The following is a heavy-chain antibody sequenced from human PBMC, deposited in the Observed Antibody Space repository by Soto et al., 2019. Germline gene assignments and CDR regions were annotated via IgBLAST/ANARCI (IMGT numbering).Heavy chain of an antibody. Sequence: GASVKVSCKASGYTFTSYGISWVRQAPGQGLEWMGWISAYNGNTNYAQKLQGRVTMTTDTSTSTAYMELRSLRSDDTAVYYCAREGTAMRKQPDYYYYGMAVWGQGTTVTVSS. V-gene: IGHV1-18*01. CDR3: AREGTAMRKQPDYYYYGMAV. J-gene: IGHJ6*02. CDR1: GYTFTSYG. D-gene: IGHD5-18*01. CDR2: ISAYNGNT.